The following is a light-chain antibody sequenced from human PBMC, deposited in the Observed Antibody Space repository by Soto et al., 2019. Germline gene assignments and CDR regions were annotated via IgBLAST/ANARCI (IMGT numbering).Light chain of an antibody. CDR3: LQDYNYPRT. V-gene: IGKV1-6*01. CDR2: AAS. J-gene: IGKJ1*01. CDR1: QDIRND. Sequence: AIQMTQSPTSLSASVGDRVTITCRASQDIRNDLGWYQQKPGKAPQLLIYAASTLQSGATSRFSGSGSGTDFTLTISSLQPEDFATYCGLQDYNYPRTFGQGTKVEIK.